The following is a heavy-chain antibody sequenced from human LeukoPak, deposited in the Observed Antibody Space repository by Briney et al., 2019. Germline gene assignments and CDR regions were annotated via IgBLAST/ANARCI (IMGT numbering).Heavy chain of an antibody. V-gene: IGHV1-8*02. CDR1: GCTFTTYD. CDR2: MNPNSGNT. Sequence: ASVKVSCKASGCTFTTYDISWVRQATGQGLEWMGWMNPNSGNTGYAQKFHGRVHITMNNSINTDYMELSSLRSEDTAVYYCARRKTYSDYWGDTTSSVFVIWGQGTMVSVSS. J-gene: IGHJ3*02. D-gene: IGHD3-3*01. CDR3: ARRKTYSDYWGDTTSSVFVI.